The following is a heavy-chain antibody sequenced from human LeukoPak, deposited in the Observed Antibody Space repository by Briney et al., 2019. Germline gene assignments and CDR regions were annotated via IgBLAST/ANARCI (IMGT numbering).Heavy chain of an antibody. V-gene: IGHV3-30*02. D-gene: IGHD5-24*01. J-gene: IGHJ3*01. CDR1: GFSLINSD. Sequence: PGGSLGLSCAASGFSLINSDMHWVRQAPGKGLEWVAFVHYDGSEKHYADSLKGRFTISRDNSKNTLYLQTNSLRGEDTAVYYCARNRVGFHYADAFDLWGQGTMVTVSS. CDR3: ARNRVGFHYADAFDL. CDR2: VHYDGSEK.